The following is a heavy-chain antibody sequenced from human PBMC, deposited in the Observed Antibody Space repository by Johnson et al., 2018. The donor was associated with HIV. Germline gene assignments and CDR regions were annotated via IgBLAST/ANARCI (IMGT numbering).Heavy chain of an antibody. V-gene: IGHV3-30*04. CDR1: GFTFSSFA. CDR3: ASRSEQWLGAFDI. CDR2: ISYDGSNQ. D-gene: IGHD6-19*01. Sequence: VQLVESGGGLVQPGRSLRLSCAASGFTFSSFAMHWVRQAPGKGLEWVAVISYDGSNQYYADSVKGRVTISRDNSKNTLYLQMNSLRAEDTAVYYCASRSEQWLGAFDIWGQVTMVTVSS. J-gene: IGHJ3*02.